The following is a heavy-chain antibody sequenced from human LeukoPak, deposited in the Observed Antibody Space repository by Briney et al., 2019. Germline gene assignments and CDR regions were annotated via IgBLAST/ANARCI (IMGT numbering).Heavy chain of an antibody. D-gene: IGHD6-13*01. Sequence: SETLSLTCTVSGGSISSGSYYWSWIRQPAGKGLEWIGRIYTSGSTNYNPSLKSRVTISVDTSKNQFSLKLSSVTAADTAVYYCARGRLGYSSSWAFDYWGQGTLVTVSS. J-gene: IGHJ4*02. CDR2: IYTSGST. V-gene: IGHV4-61*02. CDR3: ARGRLGYSSSWAFDY. CDR1: GGSISSGSYY.